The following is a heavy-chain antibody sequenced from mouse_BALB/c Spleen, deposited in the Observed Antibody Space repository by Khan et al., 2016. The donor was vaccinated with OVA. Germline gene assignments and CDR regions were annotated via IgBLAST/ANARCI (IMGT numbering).Heavy chain of an antibody. CDR2: INTYTGEP. V-gene: IGHV9-3-1*01. Sequence: QIQLVQSGPELKKPGETVKISCKASGYTFTNYGMNWVKQAPGKGLKWMGWINTYTGEPTYADDFKGRFAFSLETSASTAYLQINNLKNEDTAKYYCGRRKPYGYFDLWGAGTTVTVSA. CDR3: GRRKPYGYFDL. J-gene: IGHJ1*01. CDR1: GYTFTNYG.